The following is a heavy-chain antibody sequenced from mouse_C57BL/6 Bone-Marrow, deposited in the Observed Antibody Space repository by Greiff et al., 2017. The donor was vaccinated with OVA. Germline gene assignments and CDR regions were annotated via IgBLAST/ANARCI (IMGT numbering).Heavy chain of an antibody. CDR3: ARSGAL. CDR2: IYPRSGNT. Sequence: QVQLKESGAELARPGASVKLSCKASGYTFTSYGISWVKQRPGQGLEWIGEIYPRSGNTYYNEKFKGKATLTADKSSSTAYMELRSLTSEASAVYFCARSGALWGQGTSVTVSS. J-gene: IGHJ4*01. V-gene: IGHV1-81*01. CDR1: GYTFTSYG. D-gene: IGHD3-2*02.